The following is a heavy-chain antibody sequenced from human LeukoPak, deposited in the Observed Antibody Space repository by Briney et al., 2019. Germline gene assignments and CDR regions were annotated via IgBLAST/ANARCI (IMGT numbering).Heavy chain of an antibody. V-gene: IGHV4-61*01. CDR3: ARTGYQGGY. D-gene: IGHD2-2*01. CDR2: VHNNGDT. CDR1: GGSASSGHYF. Sequence: PSETLSLTCTVSGGSASSGHYFWSWVRQPPGKGLEWIGYVHNNGDTNYNPSLERRVTISIDTSRTQVSLKLDSVTAADTAVYYCARTGYQGGYWGQGTLVTVS. J-gene: IGHJ4*02.